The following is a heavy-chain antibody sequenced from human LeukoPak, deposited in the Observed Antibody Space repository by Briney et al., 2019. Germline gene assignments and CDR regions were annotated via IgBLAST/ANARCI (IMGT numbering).Heavy chain of an antibody. CDR1: GDSIINYY. D-gene: IGHD6-13*01. CDR3: TREAMQQLPPYYYYYMDV. V-gene: IGHV4-4*07. Sequence: SETLSLTCSVSGDSIINYYWSWIRQPAGRGLGWLGRIYSTGTNDYNPSVKRRLTMSVDISKRQISLKLTSVTAADTAVYYCTREAMQQLPPYYYYYMDVWGKGTAVTVSS. J-gene: IGHJ6*03. CDR2: IYSTGTN.